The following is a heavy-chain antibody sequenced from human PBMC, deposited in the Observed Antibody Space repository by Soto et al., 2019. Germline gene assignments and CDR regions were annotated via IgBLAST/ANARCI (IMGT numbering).Heavy chain of an antibody. Sequence: RSLTCTVSGGSISSGGHYWSWIRQHPGKGLEWTGYIYYSGSSTYNPSLKSRVTISVDTSKNQLSLKLSSVTAADTAVYYCARGRTWFDPWGQGTLVTVSS. CDR1: GGSISSGGHY. CDR2: IYYSGSS. J-gene: IGHJ5*02. CDR3: ARGRTWFDP. V-gene: IGHV4-31*03.